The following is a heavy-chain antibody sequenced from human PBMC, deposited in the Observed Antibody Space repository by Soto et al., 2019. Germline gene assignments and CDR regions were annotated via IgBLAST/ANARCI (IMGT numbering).Heavy chain of an antibody. CDR3: VRDTYCSDSSRYTRCFDF. Sequence: EVQLVESGGGLVQPGGSLRLSCSVSGFTLSDHYIDWVRQAPGKGLEWVGRSRNQANGYSTIYAASVKGRFTTSRDDSKNLVYLQMESLRTEDTAVYYCVRDTYCSDSSRYTRCFDFWGQGAPVTVSS. J-gene: IGHJ4*02. D-gene: IGHD3-22*01. CDR1: GFTLSDHY. V-gene: IGHV3-72*01. CDR2: SRNQANGYST.